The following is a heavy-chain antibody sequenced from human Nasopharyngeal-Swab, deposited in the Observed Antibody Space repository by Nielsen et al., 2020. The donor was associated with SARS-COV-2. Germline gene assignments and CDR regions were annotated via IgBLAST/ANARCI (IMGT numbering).Heavy chain of an antibody. J-gene: IGHJ4*02. D-gene: IGHD3-10*01. Sequence: GESLKISCAASGFTFSSYGMHWVRQAPGKGLEWEAVIWYDGSNKYYADSVKGRFTISRDNSKNTLYLQMNSLRAEDTAVYYCAADQGVQGARGDYWGQGTLVTVSS. CDR3: AADQGVQGARGDY. V-gene: IGHV3-33*01. CDR1: GFTFSSYG. CDR2: IWYDGSNK.